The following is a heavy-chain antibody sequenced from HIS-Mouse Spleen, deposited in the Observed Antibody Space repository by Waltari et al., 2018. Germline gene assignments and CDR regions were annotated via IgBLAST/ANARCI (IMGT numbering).Heavy chain of an antibody. Sequence: QLQLQESGPGLVKPSETLSLTCTVSGGSISSSSYYWGWIRQPPGKGLEWIGSIYYSGSTYYNPSLKSRVAISVDTSTHQFPLKLSSVTAADTAVYYCAREIPYSSSWYDWYFDLWGRGTLVTVSS. CDR1: GGSISSSSYY. J-gene: IGHJ2*01. V-gene: IGHV4-39*07. CDR2: IYYSGST. D-gene: IGHD6-13*01. CDR3: AREIPYSSSWYDWYFDL.